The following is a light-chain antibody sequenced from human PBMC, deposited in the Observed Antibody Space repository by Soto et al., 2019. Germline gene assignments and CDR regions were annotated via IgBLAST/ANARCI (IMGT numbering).Light chain of an antibody. J-gene: IGKJ4*01. Sequence: ETVLAQSPGTLSLSPGERATLSCRASQSVSSSYLAWYQQKPGQAPRLLIYDASNRATGIPARFSGSGSGTDFTLTISSLEPEDFAVYYCQQRSNWPLLTFGGGTKVDIK. CDR2: DAS. CDR3: QQRSNWPLLT. CDR1: QSVSSSY. V-gene: IGKV3D-20*02.